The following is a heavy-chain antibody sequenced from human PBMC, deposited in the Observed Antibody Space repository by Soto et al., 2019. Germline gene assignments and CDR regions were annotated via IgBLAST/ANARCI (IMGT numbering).Heavy chain of an antibody. Sequence: SETLSLTCAVYGGSFSGYYWSWIRQPPGKGLEWIGEINHSGSTNYNPSLKSRVTISVDTSKNQFSLKLSSVTAADTAVYYCAKQKYSSSWSSLYYFDYWGQGTLVTVSS. J-gene: IGHJ4*02. V-gene: IGHV4-34*01. CDR2: INHSGST. CDR1: GGSFSGYY. CDR3: AKQKYSSSWSSLYYFDY. D-gene: IGHD6-13*01.